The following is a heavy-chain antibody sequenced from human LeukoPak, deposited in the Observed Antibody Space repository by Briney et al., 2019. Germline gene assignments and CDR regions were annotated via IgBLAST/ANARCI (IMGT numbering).Heavy chain of an antibody. CDR2: ISYDGSNK. V-gene: IGHV3-30-3*01. Sequence: GRSLRLSCAASGFTFSSYAMHRVRQAPGKGLEWVAVISYDGSNKYYADSVKGRFTISRDNSKNTLYLQMNSLRAEDTAVYYCARDRVRLGSLMFDPWGQGTLVTVSS. CDR1: GFTFSSYA. CDR3: ARDRVRLGSLMFDP. D-gene: IGHD6-25*01. J-gene: IGHJ5*02.